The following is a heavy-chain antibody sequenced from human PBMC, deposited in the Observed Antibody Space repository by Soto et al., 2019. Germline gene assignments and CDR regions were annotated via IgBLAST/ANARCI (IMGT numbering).Heavy chain of an antibody. V-gene: IGHV1-69*13. CDR3: ARDGVYCSSTSCYGNWFDP. Sequence: XSVKVSCKASGGTSSSYAISWVRQAPGQGLEWMGGIIPIFGTANYAQKFQGRVTITADESTSTAYMELSSLRSEDTAVYYCARDGVYCSSTSCYGNWFDPWGQGSLVTVSS. CDR1: GGTSSSYA. CDR2: IIPIFGTA. J-gene: IGHJ5*02. D-gene: IGHD2-2*01.